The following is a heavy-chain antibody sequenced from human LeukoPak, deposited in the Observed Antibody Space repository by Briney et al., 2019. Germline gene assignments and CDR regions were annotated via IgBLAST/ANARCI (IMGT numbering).Heavy chain of an antibody. CDR1: GFTFSSYA. V-gene: IGHV3-23*01. CDR2: ISGSGGST. D-gene: IGHD6-13*01. J-gene: IGHJ3*01. CDR3: VAYKFLLSWSAFDF. Sequence: GGSLRLSCAASGFTFSSYAMSWVRQAPGKGLEWVSAISGSGGSTYYADSVKGRFTISRDNSKNTLYLQMNSLRAEDTAVYYCVAYKFLLSWSAFDFWGRGTMVTVSS.